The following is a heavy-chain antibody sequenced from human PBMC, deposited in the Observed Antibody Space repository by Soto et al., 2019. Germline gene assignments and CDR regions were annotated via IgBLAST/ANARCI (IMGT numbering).Heavy chain of an antibody. Sequence: PGGSLRLSCAASGFIVSSNYMSWVRQAPGKGLEWVSVIYSDGSTYYADSVKGRFTISRDNSKNTLYLQMHSLRAEDTAVYYCGRVFKGEAAGGYYSDMDVWGKGPAVTVS. CDR2: IYSDGST. CDR1: GFIVSSNY. V-gene: IGHV3-66*01. J-gene: IGHJ6*03. D-gene: IGHD3-16*01. CDR3: GRVFKGEAAGGYYSDMDV.